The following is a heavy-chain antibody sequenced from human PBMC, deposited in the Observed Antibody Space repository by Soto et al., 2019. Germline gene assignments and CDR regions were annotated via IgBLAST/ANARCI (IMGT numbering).Heavy chain of an antibody. CDR1: GGSISSYY. CDR2: IYYSWST. J-gene: IGHJ6*02. D-gene: IGHD2-2*01. CDR3: ARGNIVVVPAAISRAYYYGMDV. V-gene: IGHV4-59*01. Sequence: QVQLQESGPGLVKPSETLSLTCTVSGGSISSYYWSWIRQPPGKGLEWIGYIYYSWSTNYNPSLKSRVTISVDTSKDQFALKLSSVTAADTAVYYCARGNIVVVPAAISRAYYYGMDVWGQGTTVTVSS.